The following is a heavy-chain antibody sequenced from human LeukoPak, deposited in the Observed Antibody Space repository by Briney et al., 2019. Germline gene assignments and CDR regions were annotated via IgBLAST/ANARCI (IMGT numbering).Heavy chain of an antibody. CDR3: VSFYETY. J-gene: IGHJ4*02. Sequence: GGSLRLSCAASGNYWMHWVRQVPGKGLVWVSHINSDGSWTSYADSEKGRFTISKDNAKNTVYLQMNSLRAEDTAVYYCVSFYETYWGRGTLVTVSS. CDR1: GNYW. CDR2: INSDGSWT. V-gene: IGHV3-74*01. D-gene: IGHD2/OR15-2a*01.